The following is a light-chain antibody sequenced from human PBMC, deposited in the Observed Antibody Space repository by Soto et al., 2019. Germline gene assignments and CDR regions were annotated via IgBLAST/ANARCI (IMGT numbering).Light chain of an antibody. V-gene: IGLV2-14*01. J-gene: IGLJ3*02. CDR1: SSDVGGYNY. CDR2: EVS. CDR3: SSYTSSSTRV. Sequence: QSALTQPASVSGSPGQSITISCTGTSSDVGGYNYVSWYQQHPGKAPKLMIYEVSHRPSGVSNRFSGSKSGNTASLPISGLQAEDEADYYCSSYTSSSTRVFGGGTKVTVL.